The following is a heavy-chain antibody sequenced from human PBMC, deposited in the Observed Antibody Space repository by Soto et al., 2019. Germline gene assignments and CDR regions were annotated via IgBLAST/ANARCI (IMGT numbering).Heavy chain of an antibody. D-gene: IGHD6-19*01. Sequence: EVQLVESGGGLVKPGGSLRLSCAASGFTFSSYSMNWVRQAPGKGLEWVSSISSSSSYIYYADSVKGRFTISRDNAKNSLYLQMNSLRAEDTAVYYCARDDVYSSGWYDYWGQGTLVTVSS. J-gene: IGHJ4*02. CDR1: GFTFSSYS. V-gene: IGHV3-21*01. CDR2: ISSSSSYI. CDR3: ARDDVYSSGWYDY.